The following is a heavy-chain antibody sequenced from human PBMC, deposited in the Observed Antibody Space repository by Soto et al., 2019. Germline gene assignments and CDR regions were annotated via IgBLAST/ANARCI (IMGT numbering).Heavy chain of an antibody. J-gene: IGHJ4*02. Sequence: PSVKVSCKASGYTFTSYGVNWVRQAPGQGLEWMGWIRSYNNSTNYAQKLQGRVTMTTDTSTNTAYMELRSLRSDDTAVYYCARHGNGDDYWGQGTLVTVSS. CDR1: GYTFTSYG. D-gene: IGHD2-8*01. V-gene: IGHV1-18*01. CDR2: IRSYNNST. CDR3: ARHGNGDDY.